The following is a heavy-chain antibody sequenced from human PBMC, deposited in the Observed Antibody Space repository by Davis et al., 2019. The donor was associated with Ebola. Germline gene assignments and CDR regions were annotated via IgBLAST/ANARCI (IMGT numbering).Heavy chain of an antibody. Sequence: MPSETLSLTCAVYGGSFSGYYWSWIRQPPGKGLEWIGEIYHSGSTNYNPSLKSRVTISVDKSKNQFSLKLSSVTAADTAVYYCARGSYWTPTVTTYYYYYGMDVWGQGTTVTVSS. CDR3: ARGSYWTPTVTTYYYYYGMDV. V-gene: IGHV4-34*01. CDR2: IYHSGST. J-gene: IGHJ6*02. D-gene: IGHD4-11*01. CDR1: GGSFSGYY.